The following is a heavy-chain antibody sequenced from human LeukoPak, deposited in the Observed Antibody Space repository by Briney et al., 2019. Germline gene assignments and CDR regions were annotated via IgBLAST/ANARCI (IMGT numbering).Heavy chain of an antibody. J-gene: IGHJ4*02. V-gene: IGHV3-48*03. D-gene: IGHD2-2*01. CDR3: ARVWITSAAMFDY. CDR1: GFNFWSYE. CDR2: ISETGTSM. Sequence: GGPLRLSCGVSGFNFWSYEMTWVRQAPGKGLEWVSYISETGTSMYYAESVKGRFTISRDNAKKSLYLQMNSLRAEDTAVYYCARVWITSAAMFDYWGQGTLVTVSS.